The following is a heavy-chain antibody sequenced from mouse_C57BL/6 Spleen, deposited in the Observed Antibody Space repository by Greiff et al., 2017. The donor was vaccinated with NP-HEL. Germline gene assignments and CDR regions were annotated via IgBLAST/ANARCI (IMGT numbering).Heavy chain of an antibody. CDR3: ARDYDSRAWFAY. J-gene: IGHJ3*01. CDR1: GFTFSDYG. Sequence: DVQLQESGGGLVKPGGSLKLSCAASGFTFSDYGMHWVRQAPARGLEWVAYISSGSSTIYYADTVKGRFTISRDNAKNPLFLQMTSLRSEDTAMYYCARDYDSRAWFAYWGQGTLVTVSA. D-gene: IGHD1-1*01. CDR2: ISSGSSTI. V-gene: IGHV5-17*01.